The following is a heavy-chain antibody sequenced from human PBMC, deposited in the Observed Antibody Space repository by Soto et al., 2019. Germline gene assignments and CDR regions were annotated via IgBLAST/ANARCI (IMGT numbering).Heavy chain of an antibody. J-gene: IGHJ4*02. D-gene: IGHD2-8*01. CDR3: ARGLGDIVLMVYATYYFDY. V-gene: IGHV4-34*01. CDR1: GGSFSGYY. Sequence: SETLSLTCAVYGGSFSGYYWSWIRQPPGKGLEWIGEINHSGSTNYNPSLKSRVTISVDTSKNQFSLKLSSVTAADTAVYYCARGLGDIVLMVYATYYFDYWGQGTLVTVSS. CDR2: INHSGST.